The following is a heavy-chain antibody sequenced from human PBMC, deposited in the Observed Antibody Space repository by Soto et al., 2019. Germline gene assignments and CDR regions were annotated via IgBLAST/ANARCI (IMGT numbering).Heavy chain of an antibody. D-gene: IGHD5-18*01. Sequence: SVKVSCKASGGTFSSYAISWVRQAPGQGLEWMGGIIPIFGTANYAQKFQGRVTITADESTSTAYMELSSLRSEDTAVYYCARGPFRDAAMAKGGHYYYGMDVWGQGTTVTVS. J-gene: IGHJ6*02. V-gene: IGHV1-69*13. CDR2: IIPIFGTA. CDR1: GGTFSSYA. CDR3: ARGPFRDAAMAKGGHYYYGMDV.